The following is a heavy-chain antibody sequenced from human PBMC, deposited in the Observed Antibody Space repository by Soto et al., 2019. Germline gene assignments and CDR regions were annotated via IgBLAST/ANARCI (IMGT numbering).Heavy chain of an antibody. V-gene: IGHV3-30*18. Sequence: QVQLVESGGGVVQPGRSLRLSCAASGFTFSSYGMHWVRQAPGKGLEWVAVISYDGSNKYYADSVKGRFTISRDNSKNTLYLQMNSLRAEDTAVYYCAKDFGRYSSSPAGYWGQGTLVTVSS. CDR2: ISYDGSNK. J-gene: IGHJ4*02. CDR3: AKDFGRYSSSPAGY. D-gene: IGHD6-13*01. CDR1: GFTFSSYG.